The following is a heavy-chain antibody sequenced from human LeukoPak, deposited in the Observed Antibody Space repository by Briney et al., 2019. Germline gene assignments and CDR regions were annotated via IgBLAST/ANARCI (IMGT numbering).Heavy chain of an antibody. D-gene: IGHD1-1*01. J-gene: IGHJ4*02. CDR1: GFTVSSNY. V-gene: IGHV3-53*01. CDR2: IYSGGST. CDR3: VRGHTTATYYFDY. Sequence: GGSLRLSCAASGFTVSSNYMSWVRQAPGKGLEWVSVIYSGGSTYYADSVKGRFTISRDNSKNTVFLQMNSLRAEDTAVYYCVRGHTTATYYFDYWGQGTLVTVSS.